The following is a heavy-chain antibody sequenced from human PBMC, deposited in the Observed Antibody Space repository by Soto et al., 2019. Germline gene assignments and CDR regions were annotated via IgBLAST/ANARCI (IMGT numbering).Heavy chain of an antibody. CDR1: VGSSSGHY. V-gene: IGHV4-59*11. Sequence: PLETLSLTCTVSVGSSSGHYWTWIRQPPGKGLEWIGYIFYSGSTNYNPSLKSRVTISVDTSKNQFSLKLSSVTAADTAVYYCARVGSSGWSPDYWGPGTLVTVSS. J-gene: IGHJ4*02. D-gene: IGHD6-19*01. CDR2: IFYSGST. CDR3: ARVGSSGWSPDY.